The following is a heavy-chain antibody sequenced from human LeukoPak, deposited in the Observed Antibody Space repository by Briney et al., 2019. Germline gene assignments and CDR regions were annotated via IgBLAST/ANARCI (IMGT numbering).Heavy chain of an antibody. Sequence: ATVKVSCKESGYTFSSYYMHWVRQAPGQGLEWMGIINPSGGSTSYAQTFQGSVTMTRETTTSTGYMEQSSLRAEDTTAYCCASSLRRYDSSGNDAFDIWGQGTMVTVSS. CDR2: INPSGGST. D-gene: IGHD3-22*01. V-gene: IGHV1-46*01. CDR3: ASSLRRYDSSGNDAFDI. CDR1: GYTFSSYY. J-gene: IGHJ3*02.